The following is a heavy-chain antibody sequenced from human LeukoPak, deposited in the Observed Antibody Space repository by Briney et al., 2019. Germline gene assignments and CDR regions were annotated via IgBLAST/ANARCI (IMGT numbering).Heavy chain of an antibody. D-gene: IGHD6-13*01. Sequence: PSETLSLTCTVSGGSISSSSYYWGWIRQPPGKGLEWIGSIYYSRSTYYNPSLKSRVTISVDTSKNQFSLKLSSVTAADTAVYYCARQRRQSSSWYQNWFDPWGQGTLVTVSS. CDR3: ARQRRQSSSWYQNWFDP. J-gene: IGHJ5*02. V-gene: IGHV4-39*01. CDR2: IYYSRST. CDR1: GGSISSSSYY.